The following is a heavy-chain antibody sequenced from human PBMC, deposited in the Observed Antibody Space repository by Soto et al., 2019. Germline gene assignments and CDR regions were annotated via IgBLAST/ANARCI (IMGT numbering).Heavy chain of an antibody. V-gene: IGHV3-30-3*01. J-gene: IGHJ6*02. CDR2: IPYDGSNK. CDR3: ARDGSGTYYYYYGMDV. D-gene: IGHD3-3*01. Sequence: QVQLVESGGGVVQPGRSLRLSCAASGFTFSSYAMHWVRQAPGKGLEWVAVIPYDGSNKYYADSVKGRFTISRDNSKNTLYLQMNSLRAEDTAVYYCARDGSGTYYYYYGMDVWGQGTTVTVSS. CDR1: GFTFSSYA.